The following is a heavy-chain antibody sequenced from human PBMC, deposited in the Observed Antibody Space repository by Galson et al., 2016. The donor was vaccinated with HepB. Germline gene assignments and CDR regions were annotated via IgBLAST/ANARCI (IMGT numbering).Heavy chain of an antibody. CDR3: ARGSGWVFDY. V-gene: IGHV2-5*01. J-gene: IGHJ4*02. Sequence: PALVKPTQTLTLTCTFSGFSLTSTAVGVGWFRQPPGKAPEWLALIYWNDDNRYSPSLQSRLTLTKDTSKYQVVLTMTNMDPVDTAKYYCARGSGWVFDYWGQGILVTGSA. CDR2: IYWNDDN. D-gene: IGHD6-19*01. CDR1: GFSLTSTAVG.